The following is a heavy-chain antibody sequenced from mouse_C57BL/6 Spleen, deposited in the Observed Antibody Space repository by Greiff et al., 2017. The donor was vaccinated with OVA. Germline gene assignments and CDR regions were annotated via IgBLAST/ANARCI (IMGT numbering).Heavy chain of an antibody. J-gene: IGHJ3*01. CDR1: GYTFTDYY. CDR3: ARDDSAFAY. V-gene: IGHV1-26*01. Sequence: EVQLQQSGPELVKPGASVKISCKASGYTFTDYYMNWVKQSHGKSLEWIGDINPNNGGTSYNQKFKGKATLTVDKSSSTAYMELRSLTSEDSAVYYCARDDSAFAYWGQGTLVTVSA. D-gene: IGHD2-4*01. CDR2: INPNNGGT.